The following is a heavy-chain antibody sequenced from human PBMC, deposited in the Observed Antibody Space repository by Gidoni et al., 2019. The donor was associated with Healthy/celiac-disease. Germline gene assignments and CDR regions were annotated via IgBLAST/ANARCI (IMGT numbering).Heavy chain of an antibody. D-gene: IGHD5-18*01. J-gene: IGHJ3*02. Sequence: EVQPVPSGAEVNKPGESLKIPCQGSGYSFPSYWIGWVRQMPGKGLKWMGIIYPGDSDTRYSPSFQGQVTISADKSISTAYLQWSSLKASDTAMYYCAGTIQLWPPNAFDIWGQGTMVTVSS. CDR2: IYPGDSDT. CDR3: AGTIQLWPPNAFDI. V-gene: IGHV5-51*03. CDR1: GYSFPSYW.